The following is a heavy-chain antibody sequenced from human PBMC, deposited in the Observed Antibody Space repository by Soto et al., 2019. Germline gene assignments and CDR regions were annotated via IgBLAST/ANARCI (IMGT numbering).Heavy chain of an antibody. J-gene: IGHJ4*02. CDR1: GFTFTDYY. CDR2: ISSTGTYT. CDR3: ARAPYYYDSSGYWAY. D-gene: IGHD3-22*01. V-gene: IGHV3-11*06. Sequence: GGSLRLSCAASGFTFTDYYMNWIRQAPGKGLEWVSYISSTGTYTNYADSVKGRFTISRDNAKNTLYLQMNSLRAEDTAVYYCARAPYYYDSSGYWAYWGQGTLVTVSS.